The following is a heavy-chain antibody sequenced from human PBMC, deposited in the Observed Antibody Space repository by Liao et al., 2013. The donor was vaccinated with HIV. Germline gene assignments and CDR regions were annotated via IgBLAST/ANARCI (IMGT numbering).Heavy chain of an antibody. D-gene: IGHD6-19*01. CDR1: GGSISSGSYY. Sequence: QVQLQESGPGLVKPSQTLSLTCTVSGGSISSGSYYWSWIRQPAGKGLEWIGSLHFSGNTYYNPSLRSRVTISRDTSKNQFSLRLSSLTAADTAVYFCARDRPPEYSSWSFAFEIWGLGTLVSVSS. V-gene: IGHV4-61*02. CDR3: ARDRPPEYSSWSFAFEI. J-gene: IGHJ3*02. CDR2: LHFSGNT.